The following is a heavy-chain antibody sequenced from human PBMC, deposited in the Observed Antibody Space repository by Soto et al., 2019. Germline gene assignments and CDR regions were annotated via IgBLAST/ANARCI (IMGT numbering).Heavy chain of an antibody. CDR2: VSSDGSFT. V-gene: IGHV3-74*01. CDR1: GFTFSKYW. CDR3: AREGDMGSSACDC. J-gene: IGHJ4*02. D-gene: IGHD3-10*01. Sequence: EVQLVESGGGLVQPGGSLRLSCAASGFTFSKYWMHWVRQAPGKGLVWVARVSSDGSFTYYADSVKGRFTIARDNSQNTLYLQLSTLRPDDTAVYYCAREGDMGSSACDCWGQGTLVTVSS.